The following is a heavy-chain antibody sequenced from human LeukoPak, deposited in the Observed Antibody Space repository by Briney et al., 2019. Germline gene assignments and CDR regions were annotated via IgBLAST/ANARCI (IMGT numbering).Heavy chain of an antibody. CDR2: ISGSGGTT. CDR3: AKDTSGSYFTGDY. Sequence: PGGSLRLSCAASGFTVSSNYMSWVRQAPGKGLEWVSAISGSGGTTYYADSVKGRFTISRDNSKNTLYLQMNSLRAEDTAVYYCAKDTSGSYFTGDYWGQGTLVTVSS. D-gene: IGHD3-22*01. J-gene: IGHJ4*02. V-gene: IGHV3-23*01. CDR1: GFTVSSNY.